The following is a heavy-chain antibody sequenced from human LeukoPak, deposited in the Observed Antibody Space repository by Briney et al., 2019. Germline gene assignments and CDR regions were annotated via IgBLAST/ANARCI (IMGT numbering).Heavy chain of an antibody. V-gene: IGHV1-46*01. CDR1: GYTFTSYY. J-gene: IGHJ4*02. Sequence: GYTFTSYYMHWVXQAPGQGLEWMGIINPSGGSTSYAQKFQGRVTMTRDTSTSTVYMELSSLRSEDTAVYYCARETAHYDYWGQGTLVTVSS. CDR2: INPSGGST. D-gene: IGHD6-25*01. CDR3: ARETAHYDY.